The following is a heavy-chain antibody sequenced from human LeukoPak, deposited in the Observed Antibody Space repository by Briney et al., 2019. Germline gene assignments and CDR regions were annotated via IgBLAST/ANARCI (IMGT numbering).Heavy chain of an antibody. CDR3: ARDGPTAAPFDY. CDR2: INPSGGST. D-gene: IGHD2-2*01. Sequence: ASVKVSCKASGYRFTSYDMHWLRQAPGPGLERMGIINPSGGSTSYAQRFQGRGAMTRYTSTTTDYLEVNSLTSEDTAVYFCARDGPTAAPFDYWGQGTLVTVSS. CDR1: GYRFTSYD. J-gene: IGHJ4*02. V-gene: IGHV1-46*01.